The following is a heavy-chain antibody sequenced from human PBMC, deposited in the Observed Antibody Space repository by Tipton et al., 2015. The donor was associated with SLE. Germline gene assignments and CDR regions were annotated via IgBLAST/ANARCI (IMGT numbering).Heavy chain of an antibody. Sequence: SLRLSCAASGFIVSVNYMNWVCQAPGKGLEWVSVIYSGGTTYYAESVKGRFIISRDDSKNTVYLQMNSLRVEDTAVYYCARDRSASSDAFDIWGQGTTVIVSS. D-gene: IGHD6-19*01. CDR2: IYSGGTT. CDR1: GFIVSVNY. J-gene: IGHJ3*02. V-gene: IGHV3-66*01. CDR3: ARDRSASSDAFDI.